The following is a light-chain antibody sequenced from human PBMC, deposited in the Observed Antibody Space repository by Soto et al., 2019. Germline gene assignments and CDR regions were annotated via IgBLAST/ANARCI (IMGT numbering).Light chain of an antibody. CDR3: QSYDGSNPDVV. Sequence: NFMLTQPHSVSESPRKTVTISCTGSSGSIATNYVQWYQQRPGSAPTTVIYEDTQRPSGVPERFSGSIDSSSNSASLTISGLKTEDEADYYCQSYDGSNPDVVFGGGTKLTVL. CDR2: EDT. V-gene: IGLV6-57*02. CDR1: SGSIATNY. J-gene: IGLJ2*01.